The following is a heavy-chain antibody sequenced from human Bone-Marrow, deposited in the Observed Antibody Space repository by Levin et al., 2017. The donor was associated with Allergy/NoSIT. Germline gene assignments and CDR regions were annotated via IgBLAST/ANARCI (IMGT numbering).Heavy chain of an antibody. Sequence: PGGSLRLSCAASGFTFRTFENYAMSWVRQAPGRGLEWVSGTTGSAGSTYYADSVKGRFTISRDNSKNTLYLQMNSLGAEDTAVYYCAKGTDYSIHVHFDSWGQGTLVTVSS. CDR2: TTGSAGST. CDR1: GFTFRTFENYA. CDR3: AKGTDYSIHVHFDS. J-gene: IGHJ4*02. V-gene: IGHV3-23*01. D-gene: IGHD2-2*01.